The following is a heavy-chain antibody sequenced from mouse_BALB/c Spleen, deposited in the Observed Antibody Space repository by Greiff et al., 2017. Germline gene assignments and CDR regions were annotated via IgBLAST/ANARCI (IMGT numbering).Heavy chain of an antibody. CDR1: GYAFTNYL. CDR3: ARWEAYNYDPYFDY. Sequence: QVQLKQSGAELVRPGTSVKVSCKASGYAFTNYLIEWVKQRPGQGLEWIGVINPGSGGTNYNEKFNGKATLTADKSSSTSYMQLSSLTSDDSAVYFCARWEAYNYDPYFDYWGQGTTLTVSA. CDR2: INPGSGGT. D-gene: IGHD2-12*01. J-gene: IGHJ2*01. V-gene: IGHV1-54*01.